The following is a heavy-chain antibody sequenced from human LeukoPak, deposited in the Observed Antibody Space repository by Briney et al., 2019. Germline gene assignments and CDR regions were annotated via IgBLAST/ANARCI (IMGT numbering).Heavy chain of an antibody. V-gene: IGHV1-2*06. CDR3: ASTRSSSWEYFDY. CDR2: INPNSGGT. Sequence: ASVKVSCKASGYTFTGYYMHWVRRAPGQGREWMGRINPNSGGTNYAQKFQGRVTMTRDTSISTAYMELSRLRSDDTAVYYCASTRSSSWEYFDYWGQGTLVTVSS. D-gene: IGHD6-13*01. CDR1: GYTFTGYY. J-gene: IGHJ4*02.